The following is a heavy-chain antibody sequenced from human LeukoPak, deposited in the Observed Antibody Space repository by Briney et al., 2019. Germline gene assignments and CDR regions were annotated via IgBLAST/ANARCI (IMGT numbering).Heavy chain of an antibody. D-gene: IGHD2-15*01. CDR3: ASQSPLLLGLYFQH. Sequence: GGSLRLSCAASGFTFSSYSMNWVRQAPGKGLEWVSYISSSSSTIYYADSVKGRFTISRDNAKNSLYLQMNSLRAEDTAVYYCASQSPLLLGLYFQHWGQGTLVTVSS. CDR1: GFTFSSYS. V-gene: IGHV3-48*01. CDR2: ISSSSSTI. J-gene: IGHJ1*01.